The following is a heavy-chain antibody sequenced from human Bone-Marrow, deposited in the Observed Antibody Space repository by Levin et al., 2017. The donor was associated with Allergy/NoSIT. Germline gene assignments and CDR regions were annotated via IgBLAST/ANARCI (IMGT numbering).Heavy chain of an antibody. J-gene: IGHJ3*02. Sequence: LSLTCAASGFTFSSYAMSWVRQAPGKGLEWVSAISGSGGSTYYADSVKGRFTISRDNSKNTLYLQMNSLRAEDTAVYYCAKEQGYCSSTSCYGDAFDIWGQGTMVTVSS. CDR1: GFTFSSYA. CDR2: ISGSGGST. V-gene: IGHV3-23*01. CDR3: AKEQGYCSSTSCYGDAFDI. D-gene: IGHD2-2*01.